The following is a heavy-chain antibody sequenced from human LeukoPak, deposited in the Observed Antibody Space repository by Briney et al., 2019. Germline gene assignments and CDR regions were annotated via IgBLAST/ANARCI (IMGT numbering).Heavy chain of an antibody. D-gene: IGHD5-18*01. Sequence: PGGSLRLSCEASGFTFSSYWMHSVRQTPGKGLVWVSRINGDGSDTNSADSVKGRFTISRDNARNTLYLQMNSLRAEDTAVYYCVRGLGSGYSYAYGVYWGQGTLVTVSS. J-gene: IGHJ4*02. V-gene: IGHV3-74*01. CDR2: INGDGSDT. CDR3: VRGLGSGYSYAYGVY. CDR1: GFTFSSYW.